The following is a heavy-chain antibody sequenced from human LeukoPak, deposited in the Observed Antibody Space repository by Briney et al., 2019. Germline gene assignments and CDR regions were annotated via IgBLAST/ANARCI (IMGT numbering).Heavy chain of an antibody. D-gene: IGHD5/OR15-5a*01. CDR1: GGSISSYY. Sequence: SETLSLTCTVSGGSISSYYWSWLRQPPGKGLEWIGYIYYSGSTNYNPSLKSRVTISVDTSKNQFSLKLSSVPAADTDGYYCASGLAFDIWGQGTMVTVSS. CDR3: ASGLAFDI. CDR2: IYYSGST. V-gene: IGHV4-59*01. J-gene: IGHJ3*02.